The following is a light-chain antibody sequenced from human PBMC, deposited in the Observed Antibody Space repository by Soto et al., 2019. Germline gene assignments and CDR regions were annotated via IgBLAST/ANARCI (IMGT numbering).Light chain of an antibody. CDR1: QTLYNN. CDR3: QQYSDWPLT. J-gene: IGKJ4*01. Sequence: EIVMTQSPATLSVSPGERATLSCRASQTLYNNLAWYQQKLGQAPRLLIYGASARATDIPARFSGSGSGTEFTLTISVLQSEDFAIYYCQQYSDWPLTFGGGTKVVIK. CDR2: GAS. V-gene: IGKV3-15*01.